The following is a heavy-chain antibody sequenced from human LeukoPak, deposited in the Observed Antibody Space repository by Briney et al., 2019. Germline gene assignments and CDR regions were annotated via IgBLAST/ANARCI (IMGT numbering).Heavy chain of an antibody. CDR1: GGSISGSY. V-gene: IGHV4-59*01. CDR2: MYNSGST. Sequence: SETLSLTCTVSGGSISGSYWSWIRQPPGKGLEWIAYMYNSGSTNYNPSLKSRVTISIDTSKNQFSLKLSSVTAADTAVYYCARNMVRGVIISPYFDYWGQGTLVTVSS. D-gene: IGHD3-10*01. CDR3: ARNMVRGVIISPYFDY. J-gene: IGHJ4*02.